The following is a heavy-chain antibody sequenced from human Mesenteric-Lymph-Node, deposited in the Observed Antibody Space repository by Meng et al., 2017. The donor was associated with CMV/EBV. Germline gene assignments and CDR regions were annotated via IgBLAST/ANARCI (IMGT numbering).Heavy chain of an antibody. CDR3: ARPDIVATNTAHYYYYGMDV. D-gene: IGHD5-12*01. Sequence: ASVKVSCKASGYTFTSYDINWVRQATGQGLEWMGWMNPNSGNTGYAQKFQGRVTITRNTSISTAYMELSSLRSEDTAVYYCARPDIVATNTAHYYYYGMDVWGQGTTVTVSS. CDR2: MNPNSGNT. V-gene: IGHV1-8*03. CDR1: GYTFTSYD. J-gene: IGHJ6*02.